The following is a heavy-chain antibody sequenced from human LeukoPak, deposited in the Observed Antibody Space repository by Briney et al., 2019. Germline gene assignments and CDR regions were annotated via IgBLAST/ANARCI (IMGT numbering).Heavy chain of an antibody. Sequence: PSETLSRTCAVSGYSISSGYYWGWIRQPPGKGLEWIGSIYHSGSTYYNPSLKSRVTISVDTSKNQFSLKLSSVTAADTAVYYCARHGLDSWTDAFDIWGQGTMVTVSS. CDR3: ARHGLDSWTDAFDI. CDR1: GYSISSGYY. V-gene: IGHV4-38-2*01. CDR2: IYHSGST. D-gene: IGHD3/OR15-3a*01. J-gene: IGHJ3*02.